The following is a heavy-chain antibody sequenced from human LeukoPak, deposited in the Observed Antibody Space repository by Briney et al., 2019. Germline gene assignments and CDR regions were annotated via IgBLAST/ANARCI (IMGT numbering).Heavy chain of an antibody. J-gene: IGHJ3*02. CDR2: IYYSGRT. CDR3: ARHRMYYYDSSGRGVADAFDI. Sequence: SETLSLTCTVSGGTISSSSYYWGWIRQPPGKGLEWIGSIYYSGRTYYNPSLKRRVTISVDTSKNLFCLELSSVTAADTAVYSCARHRMYYYDSSGRGVADAFDIWGQGTMVTVSS. V-gene: IGHV4-39*01. D-gene: IGHD3-22*01. CDR1: GGTISSSSYY.